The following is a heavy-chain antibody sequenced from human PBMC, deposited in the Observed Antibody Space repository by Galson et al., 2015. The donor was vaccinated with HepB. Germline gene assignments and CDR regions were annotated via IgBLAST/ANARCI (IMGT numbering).Heavy chain of an antibody. V-gene: IGHV5-51*01. CDR1: GYKFADYW. D-gene: IGHD3-16*01. Sequence: QSGAEVKKPGDSLRISCRGSGYKFADYWIARVRQMPGKGLDWMGLIYPGDSQTRCSPSFQGQITMSTEKSTNTAYLQWSSLKASDTAMYYCARFGGAALSHNWFDFWGQGTLVTVSS. CDR2: IYPGDSQT. CDR3: ARFGGAALSHNWFDF. J-gene: IGHJ5*01.